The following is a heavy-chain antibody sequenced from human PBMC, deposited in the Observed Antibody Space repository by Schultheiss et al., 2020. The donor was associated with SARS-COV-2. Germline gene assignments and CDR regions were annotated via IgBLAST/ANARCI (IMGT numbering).Heavy chain of an antibody. J-gene: IGHJ2*01. CDR3: ARNEQLLQSVRYFDL. V-gene: IGHV3-30*06. CDR1: GFTFSSYG. Sequence: GESLKISCAASGFTFSSYGMHWVRQAPGKGLEWVAVISYDGSNKYYADSVKGRFTISRDNSKNTLYLQMNSLRADDTAVYYCARNEQLLQSVRYFDLWGRGTLVTVSS. CDR2: ISYDGSNK. D-gene: IGHD1-26*01.